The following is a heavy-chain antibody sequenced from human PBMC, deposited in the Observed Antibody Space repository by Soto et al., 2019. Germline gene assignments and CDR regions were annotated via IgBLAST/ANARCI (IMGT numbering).Heavy chain of an antibody. CDR3: ARHPLYYYDSSGYYLRAPAFDI. V-gene: IGHV5-51*01. CDR2: IYPGDSDT. CDR1: GYSFTSYW. Sequence: GESLKISGKGSGYSFTSYWIGWVRQMPGKGLEWMGIIYPGDSDTRYSPSFQGQVTISADKSISTAYLQWSSLKASDTAMYYCARHPLYYYDSSGYYLRAPAFDIWGQGTMVTVSS. J-gene: IGHJ3*02. D-gene: IGHD3-22*01.